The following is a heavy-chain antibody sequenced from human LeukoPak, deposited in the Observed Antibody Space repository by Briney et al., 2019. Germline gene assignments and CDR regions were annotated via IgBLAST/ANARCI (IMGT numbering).Heavy chain of an antibody. V-gene: IGHV5-51*01. CDR2: IYPGDSHI. CDR3: ARQTYSSNWGLGY. Sequence: GESLKISCKGSGYSFTSYWIGWVSQMPGKGLEWMGIIYPGDSHITYSPSFQGQVTISADKSISTAYLQWSSLKASDTAMYFCARQTYSSNWGLGYWGQGTLVTVSS. CDR1: GYSFTSYW. D-gene: IGHD6-13*01. J-gene: IGHJ4*02.